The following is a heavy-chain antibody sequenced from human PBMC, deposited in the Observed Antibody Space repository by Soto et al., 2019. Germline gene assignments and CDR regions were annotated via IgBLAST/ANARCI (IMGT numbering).Heavy chain of an antibody. J-gene: IGHJ2*01. V-gene: IGHV3-23*01. CDR1: GFTFSIYP. Sequence: LRLSCAASGFTFSIYPMSWVRQTPEKGLEWVSTIGTTGGDTHYADSVRGRSTISRDDSKNTLYLQMSSLRAEESAVYYCAKSRVDSGRGYFDLWGRGTLVTVSS. D-gene: IGHD6-25*01. CDR2: IGTTGGDT. CDR3: AKSRVDSGRGYFDL.